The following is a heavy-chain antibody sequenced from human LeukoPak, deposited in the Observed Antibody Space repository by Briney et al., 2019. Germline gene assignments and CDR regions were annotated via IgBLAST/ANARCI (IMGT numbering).Heavy chain of an antibody. D-gene: IGHD6-13*01. CDR3: ARAYFSSWYMNWFDP. J-gene: IGHJ5*02. CDR1: GYSISSGYY. V-gene: IGHV4-38-2*02. CDR2: IYPSGST. Sequence: PSETLSLTCTVSGYSISSGYYWGWIRQPPGQGLEWIGSIYPSGSTYYYPSLKSRVTISLDTSKNQFSLKLSSVTAADTAVYYCARAYFSSWYMNWFDPWGQGTLVTVSS.